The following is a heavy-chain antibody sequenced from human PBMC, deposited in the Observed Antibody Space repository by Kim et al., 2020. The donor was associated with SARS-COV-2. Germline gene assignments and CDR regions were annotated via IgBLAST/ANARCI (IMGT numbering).Heavy chain of an antibody. D-gene: IGHD3-3*01. J-gene: IGHJ4*02. CDR3: ARLWSGDSGFDY. Sequence: GGSLRLSCAASGFTFSDFAMNWVRQAPGRGLEWVSSIYSSSSHIFYADSVRGRFTISRDDAKDSLYLQMNSLTDDDTAVYYCARLWSGDSGFDYWGQGT. CDR2: IYSSSSHI. V-gene: IGHV3-21*01. CDR1: GFTFSDFA.